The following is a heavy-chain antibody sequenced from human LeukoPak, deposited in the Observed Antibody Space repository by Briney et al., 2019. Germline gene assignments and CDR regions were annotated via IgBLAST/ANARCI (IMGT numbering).Heavy chain of an antibody. CDR2: ISAYNGNT. Sequence: ASVKVSCKASGYTLTSYGISWVRQAPGQGLEWMGWISAYNGNTNYVQKLQGRVTMTTDTSTSTAYMELRSLRSDDTAVYYCARDQERYFDWLLLEGGWFDPWGQGTLVTVSS. CDR1: GYTLTSYG. D-gene: IGHD3-9*01. J-gene: IGHJ5*02. V-gene: IGHV1-18*04. CDR3: ARDQERYFDWLLLEGGWFDP.